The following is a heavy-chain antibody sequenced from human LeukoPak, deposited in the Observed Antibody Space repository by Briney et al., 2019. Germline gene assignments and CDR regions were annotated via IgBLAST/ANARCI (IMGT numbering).Heavy chain of an antibody. D-gene: IGHD3-9*01. CDR3: AREDILTGYINWFDP. CDR1: GGTFSSYA. CDR2: IIPIFGIA. Sequence: SVKVSCKASGGTFSSYAISWVRQAPGQGLEWMGRIIPIFGIANYAQKFQGRVTITADKSTSTAYMELSSLGSEDTAVYYCAREDILTGYINWFDPWGQGTLVTVSS. V-gene: IGHV1-69*04. J-gene: IGHJ5*02.